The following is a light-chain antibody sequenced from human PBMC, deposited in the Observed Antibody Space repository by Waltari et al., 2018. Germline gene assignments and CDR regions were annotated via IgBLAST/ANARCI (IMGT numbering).Light chain of an antibody. CDR1: QSVSRT. CDR3: QHYVRLPAT. CDR2: GAS. V-gene: IGKV3-20*01. Sequence: EIVLTQYPGTMSLSPGERATLSCRASQSVSRTLAWYQQKPGQAPKLLIYGASIRATGIPDRFTGSGSGTDFSLTISSLEPEDFAIYFCQHYVRLPATFGQGTKVEIK. J-gene: IGKJ1*01.